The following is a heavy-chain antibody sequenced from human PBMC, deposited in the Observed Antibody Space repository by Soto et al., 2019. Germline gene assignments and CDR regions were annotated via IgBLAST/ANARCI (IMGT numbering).Heavy chain of an antibody. V-gene: IGHV1-18*04. CDR1: GYTFTSYG. CDR2: ISAYNGNT. D-gene: IGHD2-8*01. Sequence: GASVKVSCKASGYTFTSYGISWVRQAPGQGLEWMGWISAYNGNTNYAQKLQGRVTMTTDTSTSTAYMELRSLRSDDTAVYYCAXVGWAGYCTNGVCYDYWFDPWGQGTLVTVSS. CDR3: AXVGWAGYCTNGVCYDYWFDP. J-gene: IGHJ5*02.